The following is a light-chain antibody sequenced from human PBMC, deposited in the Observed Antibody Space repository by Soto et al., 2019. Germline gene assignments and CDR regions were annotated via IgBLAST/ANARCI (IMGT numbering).Light chain of an antibody. V-gene: IGKV1-39*01. Sequence: DIQMTHSPSSLSASVGDRVTITCRASQSISSYLNWYQQKPGKAPKLLIYAASSLQSGVPSRFSGSGSGKDFTLTISSLQPEDFATYYCQQSYSTPYTFGQGSKLEIX. CDR1: QSISSY. J-gene: IGKJ2*01. CDR2: AAS. CDR3: QQSYSTPYT.